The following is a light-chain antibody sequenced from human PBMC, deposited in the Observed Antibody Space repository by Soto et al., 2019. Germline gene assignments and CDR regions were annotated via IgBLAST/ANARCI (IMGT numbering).Light chain of an antibody. V-gene: IGLV2-14*01. CDR2: RVT. CDR1: SSDVGAYNY. CDR3: SSYTSTNTVI. Sequence: QSVLTQPASVSGSPGQSITISCTGSSSDVGAYNYVSWYQHHPGEAPKLIIYRVTKRPSGVSSRFSASKSANTASLTISGLQAEDECHYYCSSYTSTNTVIFGGGTKVTVL. J-gene: IGLJ2*01.